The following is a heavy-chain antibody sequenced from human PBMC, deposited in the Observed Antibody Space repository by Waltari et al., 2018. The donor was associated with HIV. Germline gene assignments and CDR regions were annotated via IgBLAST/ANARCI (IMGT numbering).Heavy chain of an antibody. J-gene: IGHJ4*02. D-gene: IGHD7-27*01. CDR1: GYTFSTYY. V-gene: IGHV1-2*02. CDR2: INPRSGDT. Sequence: QLVQSGAEVKKPGASVKVSCKASGYTFSTYYIHWVRQAHGQGLEWMGWINPRSGDTHYAHKFQGGVTITRDTSISTVYMELSRLTYDDTADYYCARGYSAQNPKLGAGGYWGQGTLVTVSS. CDR3: ARGYSAQNPKLGAGGY.